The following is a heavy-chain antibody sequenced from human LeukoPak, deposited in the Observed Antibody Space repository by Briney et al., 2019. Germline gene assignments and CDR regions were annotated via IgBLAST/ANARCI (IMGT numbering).Heavy chain of an antibody. V-gene: IGHV3-30*04. CDR1: GFSLSNHA. J-gene: IGHJ5*02. CDR2: ISHHGSTT. D-gene: IGHD1-26*01. CDR3: ARGVGKWKLLPLDL. Sequence: GGSLRLTCAASGFSLSNHAVHWVRQAPGKGLEWVTIISHHGSTTHYADSVQGRFTISRDNSKNTVFLQMSSLRRDDTAVYYCARGVGKWKLLPLDLWGRGALVTVSS.